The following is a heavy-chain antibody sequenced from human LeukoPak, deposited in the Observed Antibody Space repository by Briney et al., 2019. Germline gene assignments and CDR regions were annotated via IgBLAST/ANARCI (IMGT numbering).Heavy chain of an antibody. J-gene: IGHJ5*02. CDR3: ARQGVYNWFDP. CDR2: IYPGDSDT. Sequence: GESLKISCKGSGSRFTSYWIGWVRQMPGKGLEWMRIIYPGDSDTRYSPSFQGQVTIPADKSISTAYLQWSSLKASDTAMYYCARQGVYNWFDPWGQGTLVTVSS. CDR1: GSRFTSYW. V-gene: IGHV5-51*01.